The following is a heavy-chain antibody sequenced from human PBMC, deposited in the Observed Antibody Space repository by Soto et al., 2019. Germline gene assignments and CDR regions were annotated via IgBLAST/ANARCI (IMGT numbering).Heavy chain of an antibody. V-gene: IGHV3-9*01. CDR2: ISWNSGSI. D-gene: IGHD1-26*01. Sequence: GGSLRLSCAASGFTFDDYAMHWVRQAPGKGLEWVSGISWNSGSIGYADSVKGRFTISRDNAKNSLYLQMNSLRAEDTALYYCAKDFSLESGSHAFDIWGQGTMVTVSS. J-gene: IGHJ3*02. CDR3: AKDFSLESGSHAFDI. CDR1: GFTFDDYA.